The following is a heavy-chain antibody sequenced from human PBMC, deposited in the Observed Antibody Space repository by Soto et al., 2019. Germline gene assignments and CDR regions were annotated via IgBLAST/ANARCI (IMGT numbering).Heavy chain of an antibody. CDR2: ISGSGGST. J-gene: IGHJ4*02. CDR3: ARRGPGTYFDY. Sequence: EVQLLESGGGLVQPGGSLRLSCAASGFTFSGYAMRWVRQAPGKGLEWVSAISGSGGSTYYADSVKGRFTISRDNSKHTLYLQMNSLRAEDTAVYYCARRGPGTYFDYWGQGTLVTVSS. D-gene: IGHD6-13*01. V-gene: IGHV3-23*01. CDR1: GFTFSGYA.